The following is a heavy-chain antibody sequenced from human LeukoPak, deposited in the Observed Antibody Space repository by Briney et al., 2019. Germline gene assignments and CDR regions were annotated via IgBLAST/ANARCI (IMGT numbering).Heavy chain of an antibody. J-gene: IGHJ4*02. Sequence: GGSLRLSCAAPGFTFSSYGMHWVRQAPGKGLEWVAVISYDGSNKFYEDSVKGRFTISRDNSKNTLYLQMSSLRAEDTAVYYCAKAGYSSGWRNFDYWGQGTLVTVSS. CDR1: GFTFSSYG. CDR3: AKAGYSSGWRNFDY. V-gene: IGHV3-30*18. D-gene: IGHD6-19*01. CDR2: ISYDGSNK.